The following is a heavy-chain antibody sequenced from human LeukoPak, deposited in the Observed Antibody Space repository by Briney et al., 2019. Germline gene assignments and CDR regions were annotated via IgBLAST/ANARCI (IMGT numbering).Heavy chain of an antibody. D-gene: IGHD4-17*01. V-gene: IGHV4-59*01. CDR1: GDSMKKCY. J-gene: IGHJ5*02. Sequence: SQSLSLICTVCGDSMKKCYWRWIRHPPGKGLEWVGYIFYSGSTYSNPSFKNRVTISVDTSKNQFSLRLTSVSTADTAVYYCARYKQTTVTMTGGFDPWGQGTLVIVSS. CDR3: ARYKQTTVTMTGGFDP. CDR2: IFYSGST.